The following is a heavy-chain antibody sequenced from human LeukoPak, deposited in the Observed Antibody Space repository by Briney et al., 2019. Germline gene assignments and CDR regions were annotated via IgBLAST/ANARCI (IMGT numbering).Heavy chain of an antibody. CDR3: ARGGYCSGGSCYFFYGMDV. V-gene: IGHV1-18*04. CDR1: GYTFTSYG. Sequence: ASVKVSCKASGYTFTSYGINWVRQASGQGLEWMGWISAYNGNTNYAQKLRGSVTMTIDTSTSTAYMELRSLRSDDTAVYYCARGGYCSGGSCYFFYGMDVWGKGTTVTVSS. J-gene: IGHJ6*04. D-gene: IGHD2-15*01. CDR2: ISAYNGNT.